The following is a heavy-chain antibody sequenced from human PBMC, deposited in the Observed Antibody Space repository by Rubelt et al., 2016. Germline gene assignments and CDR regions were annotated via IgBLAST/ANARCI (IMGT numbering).Heavy chain of an antibody. J-gene: IGHJ4*02. Sequence: QPGGSLSLSCEASGFTLGGHAMNWVRQVPGKGLEWISYISSSSGNIWYADSVKGRFTVSRDNAKNSLYLQMNSLRDEDTAVYYCARDRSLGETKVYHFDYWGQGTPVIVSS. CDR3: ARDRSLGETKVYHFDY. V-gene: IGHV3-48*02. CDR1: GFTLGGHA. D-gene: IGHD3-16*01. CDR2: ISSSSGNI.